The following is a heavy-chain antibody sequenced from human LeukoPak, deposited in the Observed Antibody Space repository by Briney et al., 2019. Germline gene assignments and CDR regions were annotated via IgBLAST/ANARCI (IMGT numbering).Heavy chain of an antibody. D-gene: IGHD2/OR15-2a*01. CDR3: ARHPAKNTEEFDY. Sequence: SETLSLTCTVSGGSLSSSSYYWGWIRQPPGTGLEWIGSIYYSGSTYYNPSVKSRVTISVATAKNQFSLKLSSVTAADTDVYYCARHPAKNTEEFDYWGQGTLVTVSS. CDR1: GGSLSSSSYY. CDR2: IYYSGST. J-gene: IGHJ4*02. V-gene: IGHV4-39*01.